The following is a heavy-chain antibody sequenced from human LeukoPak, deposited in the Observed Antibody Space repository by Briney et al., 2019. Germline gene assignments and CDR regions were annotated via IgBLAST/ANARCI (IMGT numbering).Heavy chain of an antibody. CDR1: GYSISSGYY. V-gene: IGHV4-61*02. D-gene: IGHD6-19*01. CDR3: ARERVRSGWAYDI. J-gene: IGHJ3*02. Sequence: SETLSLTCAVSGYSISSGYYWSWIRPPAGKGLEWIGRIYTSGSTNYNPSLKSRVTISVDTSKNQFSLKLSSVTAADTAVYYCARERVRSGWAYDIWGQGTMVTVSS. CDR2: IYTSGST.